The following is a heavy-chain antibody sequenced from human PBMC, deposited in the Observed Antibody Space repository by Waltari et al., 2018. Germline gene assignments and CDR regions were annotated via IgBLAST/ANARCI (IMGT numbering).Heavy chain of an antibody. J-gene: IGHJ6*02. V-gene: IGHV1-46*01. CDR2: INPSGGST. CDR1: GYTFTSYY. Sequence: QVQLVQSGAAVKKPGASVKVSCKASGYTFTSYYMHWVRQAPGQGLEWMGIINPSGGSTSYAQKFQGRVTMTRDTSTSTVYMELSSLRSEDTAVYYCAILSSDDYYYYGMDVWGQGTTVTVSS. CDR3: AILSSDDYYYYGMDV.